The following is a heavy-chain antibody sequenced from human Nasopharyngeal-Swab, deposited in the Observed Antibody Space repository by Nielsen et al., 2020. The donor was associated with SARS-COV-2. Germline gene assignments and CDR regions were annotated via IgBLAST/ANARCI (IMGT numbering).Heavy chain of an antibody. CDR2: ISGSGGST. CDR3: ANTGGYSLGFDY. J-gene: IGHJ4*02. D-gene: IGHD5-18*01. Sequence: GGSLRLSCAASGFTFSSYAMSWVRQAPGKGLEWVSAISGSGGSTYYADSMKGRFTISRDNSKNTLYLQMNSLRAEDTAVYYCANTGGYSLGFDYWGQGTLVTVSS. V-gene: IGHV3-23*01. CDR1: GFTFSSYA.